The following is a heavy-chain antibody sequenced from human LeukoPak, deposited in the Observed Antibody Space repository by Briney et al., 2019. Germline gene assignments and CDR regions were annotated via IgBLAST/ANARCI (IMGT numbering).Heavy chain of an antibody. D-gene: IGHD6-13*01. V-gene: IGHV3-7*01. CDR2: IKQDGSDK. J-gene: IGHJ4*02. Sequence: GGSLRLSCAASGFTFSSYWMTWVRQAPGKGLEWVANIKQDGSDKYYVDSVKGRFTISRDNAKNSLYLQMNSQRVDDTALYYCARQYTSSWYALGYLDYWGQRTLVTVSS. CDR3: ARQYTSSWYALGYLDY. CDR1: GFTFSSYW.